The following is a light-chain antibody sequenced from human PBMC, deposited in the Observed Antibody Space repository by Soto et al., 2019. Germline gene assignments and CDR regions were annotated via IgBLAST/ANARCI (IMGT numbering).Light chain of an antibody. Sequence: QSALTQPASVSGSPGQSITISCTGTSSDVGSYNLVSWYQQHPGKAPKVMIYEVSKRPSGVSSRFSGSKSGNTASLTISGLQAEDEADYYCCSYVGSYVFGTGTKLTVL. CDR1: SSDVGSYNL. CDR3: CSYVGSYV. V-gene: IGLV2-23*02. J-gene: IGLJ1*01. CDR2: EVS.